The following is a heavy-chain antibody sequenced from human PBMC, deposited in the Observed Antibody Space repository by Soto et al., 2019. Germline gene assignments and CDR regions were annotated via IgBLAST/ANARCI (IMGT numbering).Heavy chain of an antibody. CDR3: AKEGPYSGIHCRYHFDV. CDR2: TSTDGSIE. J-gene: IGHJ4*02. D-gene: IGHD1-26*01. V-gene: IGHV3-30*18. CDR1: GFTFSSHG. Sequence: QVQLVESGGGVVQPGRSLRLSCAASGFTFSSHGMHWVRQAPGKGLEWVAVTSTDGSIEYYADSVRGRFTVSRENSKGTLFPQMNSLRSEDTAMYYCAKEGPYSGIHCRYHFDVWGQGTLVTVSS.